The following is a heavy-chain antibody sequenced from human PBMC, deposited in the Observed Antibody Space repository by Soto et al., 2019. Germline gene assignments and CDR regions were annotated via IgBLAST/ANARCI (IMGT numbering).Heavy chain of an antibody. Sequence: QVHLVQSGAEVKKPGASVKVSCKGSGYDFTTYGSTWLRQAPGQGLEWMAWISAHNGNTDYAQKLKGRVTVTRDTSTRTAYMELRSRRSDDTAVYYCARGRYGDYWGQGALVTVSS. V-gene: IGHV1-18*01. CDR2: ISAHNGNT. CDR1: GYDFTTYG. D-gene: IGHD1-1*01. CDR3: ARGRYGDY. J-gene: IGHJ4*02.